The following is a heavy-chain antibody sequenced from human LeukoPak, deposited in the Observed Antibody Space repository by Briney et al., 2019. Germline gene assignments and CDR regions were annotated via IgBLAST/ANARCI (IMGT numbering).Heavy chain of an antibody. CDR1: GGTFSNFA. CDR3: AGGRSQSVSLTVDV. Sequence: TSVKVSCKASGGTFSNFAVTWVRQAPGQGLEWMGRIVPILGLTNYAQKFQDRTTFIADKSTNTAYMELKSLTFDDPAVYFCAGGRSQSVSLTVDVWGQGTLVTVSS. J-gene: IGHJ4*02. V-gene: IGHV1-69*04. CDR2: IVPILGLT. D-gene: IGHD5/OR15-5a*01.